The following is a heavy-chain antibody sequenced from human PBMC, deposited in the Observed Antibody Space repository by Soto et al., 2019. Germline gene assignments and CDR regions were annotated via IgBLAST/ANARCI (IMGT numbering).Heavy chain of an antibody. Sequence: PSETLSLTCTVSGGSISSYYWSWIRQPPGKGLEWIGYIYYSGSTKYNPSLKSRVTISVDTSKNQFSLKVSSVTAADTAVYYCETESGSKYGGHYYYYGLDVWGQGTTVTV. CDR3: ETESGSKYGGHYYYYGLDV. V-gene: IGHV4-59*08. CDR1: GGSISSYY. CDR2: IYYSGST. D-gene: IGHD2-15*01. J-gene: IGHJ6*02.